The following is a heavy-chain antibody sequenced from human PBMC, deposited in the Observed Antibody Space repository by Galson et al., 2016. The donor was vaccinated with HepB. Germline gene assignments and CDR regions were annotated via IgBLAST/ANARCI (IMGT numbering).Heavy chain of an antibody. D-gene: IGHD2-21*02. J-gene: IGHJ4*02. CDR1: GFTFSSYV. CDR2: ITNIGGNT. Sequence: SLRLSCAASGFTFSSYVMSWVRQAPGKGLEWVSSITNIGGNTYYADSVKGRFTISRDNSKNTLYLQMSSLRAEDTALYYCAKVDCGGDCKRFDYWGQGTLVTVSS. V-gene: IGHV3-23*01. CDR3: AKVDCGGDCKRFDY.